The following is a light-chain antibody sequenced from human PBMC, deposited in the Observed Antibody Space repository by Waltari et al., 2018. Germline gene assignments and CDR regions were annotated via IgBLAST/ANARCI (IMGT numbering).Light chain of an antibody. J-gene: IGLJ1*01. V-gene: IGLV2-23*02. CDR2: DVS. CDR1: SSDVGGYTY. Sequence: QSALTQPASVSGSPGQSITISCTGTSSDVGGYTYVSWYQQHPGKAPKLMIYDVSERPSGVSNRFSGSKSANTASLTIAGLQAEDEADYYCCSYAGSGTYVFGTGTKVTVL. CDR3: CSYAGSGTYV.